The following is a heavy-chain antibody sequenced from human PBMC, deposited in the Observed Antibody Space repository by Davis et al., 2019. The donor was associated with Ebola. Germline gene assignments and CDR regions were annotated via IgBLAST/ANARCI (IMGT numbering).Heavy chain of an antibody. V-gene: IGHV1-8*01. CDR3: ARDPVAGTVDY. D-gene: IGHD6-19*01. Sequence: ASVKVSCKASGYTFTSYDINWVRQATGQGPEWMGWMNPNSANTGYARKFQGRVTMTRNTSISTAYMELSSLRSEDTAVYYCARDPVAGTVDYWGQGTLVTVSS. J-gene: IGHJ4*02. CDR1: GYTFTSYD. CDR2: MNPNSANT.